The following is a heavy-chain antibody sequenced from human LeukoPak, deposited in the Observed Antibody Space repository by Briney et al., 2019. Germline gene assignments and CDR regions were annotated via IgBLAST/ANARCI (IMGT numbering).Heavy chain of an antibody. CDR2: ISSSSSYI. V-gene: IGHV3-21*01. CDR1: GFIFSQYS. CDR3: ARDLYDILTGPETYYFDY. J-gene: IGHJ4*02. Sequence: PGGSLRLSCAASGFIFSQYSMNWVRQAPGKGLEWVSSISSSSSYIYYADSVKGRFTISRDNAKNSLYLQMNSLRAEDTAVYYCARDLYDILTGPETYYFDYWGQGTLVTVSS. D-gene: IGHD3-9*01.